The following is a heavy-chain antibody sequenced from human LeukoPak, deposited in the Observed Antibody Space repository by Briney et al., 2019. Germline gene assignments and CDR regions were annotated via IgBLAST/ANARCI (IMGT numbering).Heavy chain of an antibody. Sequence: PGGSLRLSCVGPGFTFSVHWVRQVPGTGLEWLTFIRHDGTDQHYADSVRGRFTISRDNSKNTVYLQMNSLRPEDTALYYCAKDGNWASVSWGQGTLATVSS. CDR2: IRHDGTDQ. D-gene: IGHD7-27*01. V-gene: IGHV3-30*02. CDR1: GFTFS. J-gene: IGHJ5*02. CDR3: AKDGNWASVS.